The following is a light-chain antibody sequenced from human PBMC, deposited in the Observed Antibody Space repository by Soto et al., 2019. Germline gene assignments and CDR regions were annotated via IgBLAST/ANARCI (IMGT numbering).Light chain of an antibody. V-gene: IGKV3-20*01. J-gene: IGKJ1*01. CDR2: GAS. CDR3: QQYGGSPWT. Sequence: EIVLTQSPGTLSLSPGERATLSCRASQSVTSNSLAWYQQKPGQAPGLLIYGASSRATGIPDRFSGSRSGTDFTLTISRLEPEDFAVYYCQQYGGSPWTFGQGTKVEIK. CDR1: QSVTSNS.